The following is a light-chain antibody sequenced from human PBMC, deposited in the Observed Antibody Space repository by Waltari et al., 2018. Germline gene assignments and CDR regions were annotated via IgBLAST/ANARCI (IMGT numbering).Light chain of an antibody. J-gene: IGKJ3*01. CDR1: QNIDNY. Sequence: DIQMTQSPSSLSASVGDRVINTCRASQNIDNYLNWYQQKPGKAPKLLIYASSNLQSGVPSRFSGDGSGTDFTLTISTLQPADFATYYCQQSSSSPITFGPGTKVDVK. CDR2: ASS. V-gene: IGKV1-39*01. CDR3: QQSSSSPIT.